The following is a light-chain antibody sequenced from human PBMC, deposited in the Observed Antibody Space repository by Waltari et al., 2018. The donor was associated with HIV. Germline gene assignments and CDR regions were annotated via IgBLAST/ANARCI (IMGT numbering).Light chain of an antibody. CDR3: ATWDDSSSGSWV. CDR2: RNN. V-gene: IGLV1-47*01. Sequence: QSVLTQPPSASGTPGQRVTIPCSGGSSNIGSHCVYWYQHVAGTTPTLLIFRNNKRPPWVPDRFSGSKSVTSASLSISGLRPEDEADYYCATWDDSSSGSWVFGGGTKVTVL. CDR1: SSNIGSHC. J-gene: IGLJ3*02.